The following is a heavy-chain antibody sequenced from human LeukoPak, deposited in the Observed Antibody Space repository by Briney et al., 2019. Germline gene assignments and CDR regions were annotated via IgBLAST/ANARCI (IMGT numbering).Heavy chain of an antibody. CDR3: ARDLVATSVGYYYGMDV. D-gene: IGHD5-12*01. CDR1: GGTFSSYA. Sequence: SVTVSCKASGGTFSSYAISWVRQAPGQGLEWMGRIIPILGIANYAQKFQGRVTITADKSTSTAYMELSSLRSEDTAVYYCARDLVATSVGYYYGMDVWGQGTTVTVSS. V-gene: IGHV1-69*04. J-gene: IGHJ6*02. CDR2: IIPILGIA.